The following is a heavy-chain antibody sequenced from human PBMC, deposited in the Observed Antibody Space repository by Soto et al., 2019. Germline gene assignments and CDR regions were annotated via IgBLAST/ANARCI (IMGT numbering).Heavy chain of an antibody. CDR2: ISYDGSNK. D-gene: IGHD2-15*01. J-gene: IGHJ5*02. CDR1: GFTFSSYG. Sequence: VQLVESGGGVVQPGRSLRLSCAASGFTFSSYGMHWVRQAPGKGLAWVAVISYDGSNKYYADSVKGRFTISRDNSKNTLYLQMNSLRAEDTAVYYCAKAGGGCSGGSCNNWFDPWGQGTLVTVSS. CDR3: AKAGGGCSGGSCNNWFDP. V-gene: IGHV3-30*18.